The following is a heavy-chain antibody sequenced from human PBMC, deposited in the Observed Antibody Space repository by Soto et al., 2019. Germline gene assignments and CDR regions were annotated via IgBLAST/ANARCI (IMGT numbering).Heavy chain of an antibody. CDR1: GYTFDNYA. J-gene: IGHJ4*02. D-gene: IGHD4-17*01. Sequence: GGSLRLSCAASGYTFDNYAMTWVRQAPGKGLEWVSTIRGSGINTYYADSVKGRFTISRDNSKNTLFLQMNSLRTEDTAVYYCARNPYSDKYYYFDLWGQGALVTVSS. V-gene: IGHV3-23*01. CDR2: IRGSGINT. CDR3: ARNPYSDKYYYFDL.